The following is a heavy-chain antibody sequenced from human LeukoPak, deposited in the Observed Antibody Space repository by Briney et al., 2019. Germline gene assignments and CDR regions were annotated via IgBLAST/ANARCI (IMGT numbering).Heavy chain of an antibody. V-gene: IGHV3-23*01. CDR1: GFTFSNYA. J-gene: IGHJ4*02. CDR2: ISGSGGGT. D-gene: IGHD3-3*01. Sequence: GGSLRLSCAVSGFTFSNYAMTWVRQAPGKGLEWVSAISGSGGGTYYADSVKGRFTISRDNSKNTLYLQMNSLRAEDTAVYYCAKSPYYDFWSGYYIDYWGQGTLVTVSS. CDR3: AKSPYYDFWSGYYIDY.